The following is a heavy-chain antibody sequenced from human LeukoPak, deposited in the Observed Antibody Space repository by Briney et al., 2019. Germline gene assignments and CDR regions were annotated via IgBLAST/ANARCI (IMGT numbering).Heavy chain of an antibody. CDR2: IKQDGSEK. J-gene: IGHJ4*02. CDR3: ARISTIFSRYFDY. V-gene: IGHV3-7*01. D-gene: IGHD3-9*01. Sequence: GGSLRLSCAASGFTLSSYWMSWVRQAPAKGREWVANIKQDGSEKYYVDSVKGRFTISRDNAKNSLYLQMNSLRAEDTAAYYCARISTIFSRYFDYWGQGTLVTVSS. CDR1: GFTLSSYW.